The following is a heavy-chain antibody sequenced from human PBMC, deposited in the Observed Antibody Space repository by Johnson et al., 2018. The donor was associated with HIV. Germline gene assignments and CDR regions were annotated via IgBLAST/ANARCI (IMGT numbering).Heavy chain of an antibody. CDR2: IKGKPDGGTT. V-gene: IGHV3-15*01. CDR3: TTYQQLGEYDAFDI. D-gene: IGHD6-6*01. CDR1: GFTVISNY. Sequence: QLVESGGGLIQPGGSLRLSCAASGFTVISNYMSWVRQAPGKGLGWVGRIKGKPDGGTTNYAAPVKGRFTISRDDSKNTLYLQMNSLKTEDTAVYYCTTYQQLGEYDAFDIWGQGTMVTVSS. J-gene: IGHJ3*02.